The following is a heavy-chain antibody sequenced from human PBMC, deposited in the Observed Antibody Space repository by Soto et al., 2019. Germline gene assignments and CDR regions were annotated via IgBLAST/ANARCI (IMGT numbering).Heavy chain of an antibody. V-gene: IGHV3-64*01. Sequence: EVQPAESGGGLAQPGGSLRLSCAASGFTLSGYAMDWVRQAPGKGLEYVSGISSNGVGTYYANSVQGSFTISRDNSKNTVYLQMGSMSADDMAVYYCAGRARPDFYYMDVWGKGTTVTVSS. CDR3: AGRARPDFYYMDV. CDR1: GFTLSGYA. J-gene: IGHJ6*03. D-gene: IGHD6-6*01. CDR2: ISSNGVGT.